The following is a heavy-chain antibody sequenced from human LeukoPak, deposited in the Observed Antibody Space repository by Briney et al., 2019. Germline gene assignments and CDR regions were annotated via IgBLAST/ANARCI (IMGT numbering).Heavy chain of an antibody. CDR3: ARDGSSGRGYYYYYGMDV. D-gene: IGHD1-26*01. CDR2: MHSVGTT. CDR1: GFTVNTNY. Sequence: GGSLRLSCAASGFTVNTNYMSWVRQAPGKGLEWVSIMHSVGTTYYADSVKGRFTFSRDNSKDTLYLQMNNLRAEDTAVYYCARDGSSGRGYYYYYGMDVWGEGTTVTVSS. V-gene: IGHV3-53*01. J-gene: IGHJ6*04.